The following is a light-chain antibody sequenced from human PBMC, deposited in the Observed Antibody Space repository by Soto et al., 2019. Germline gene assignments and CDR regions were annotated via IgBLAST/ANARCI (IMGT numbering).Light chain of an antibody. CDR2: EVT. J-gene: IGLJ2*01. Sequence: QSVLTQPASMSGSPGQSITISCAGTSNDVGAYNYVSWYQHHPGQAPKLMIYEVTNRPSGVSPRFSGSKSDNTASLTVSGLQAEDEADYYCSSYAGNNNFVVFGGGTQLTVL. CDR1: SNDVGAYNY. V-gene: IGLV2-14*01. CDR3: SSYAGNNNFVV.